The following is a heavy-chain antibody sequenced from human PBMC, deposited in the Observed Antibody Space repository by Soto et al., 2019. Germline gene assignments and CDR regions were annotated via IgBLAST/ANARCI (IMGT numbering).Heavy chain of an antibody. D-gene: IGHD2-2*01. Sequence: QVQLQESGPGLVKPSQTLSLTCTVSGGSITSNGYYWSWIRQHPGEGLEWIGFTSNSGSTSYNPSLKSRVTISVDTSSNQFSLNLKSVTAADTAVYYCARGGGSTKVDYWGQGTLVTVSP. CDR2: TSNSGST. J-gene: IGHJ4*02. CDR1: GGSITSNGYY. V-gene: IGHV4-31*03. CDR3: ARGGGSTKVDY.